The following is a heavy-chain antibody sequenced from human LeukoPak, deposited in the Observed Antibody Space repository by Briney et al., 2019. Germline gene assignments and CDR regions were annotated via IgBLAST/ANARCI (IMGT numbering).Heavy chain of an antibody. CDR2: IYPGDSDT. D-gene: IGHD6-13*01. J-gene: IGHJ3*02. Sequence: GESLKISCKGSGYNFSNSWIGWVRQVPGKGLEWMGIIYPGDSDTRYSPSFQGQVTISADKSISTAYLQWSSLKASDTAMYYCARRSGIAAAGSFAFDIWGQGTMVTVSS. CDR3: ARRSGIAAAGSFAFDI. CDR1: GYNFSNSW. V-gene: IGHV5-51*01.